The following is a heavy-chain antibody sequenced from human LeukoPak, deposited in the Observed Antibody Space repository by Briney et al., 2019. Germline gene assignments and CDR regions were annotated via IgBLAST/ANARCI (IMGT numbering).Heavy chain of an antibody. Sequence: SETLSLTCTVSGGSISSYYWSWIRQPAGKGLEWIGRIYTSGNTNYNPSLKSRVTMSVDTSKNQFSLKLSSVTAADTAVYYCARESDSSPLYYYYYMDVWGKGTTVTVSS. CDR2: IYTSGNT. CDR3: ARESDSSPLYYYYYMDV. J-gene: IGHJ6*03. D-gene: IGHD6-13*01. V-gene: IGHV4-4*07. CDR1: GGSISSYY.